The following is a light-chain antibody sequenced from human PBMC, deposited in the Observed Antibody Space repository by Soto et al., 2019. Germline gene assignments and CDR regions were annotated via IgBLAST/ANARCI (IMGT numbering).Light chain of an antibody. CDR2: DVS. V-gene: IGLV2-14*03. CDR1: SGDVGGYNY. Sequence: QSVLPQPASVSVSPGQSITISCTGTSGDVGGYNYVTWYQHHPGKAPKLMIHDVSIRPSGISFRFSGSKSGTTAYLTISGLQPEDEAEYYCCSYASSTSYVFGTGTKVTVL. CDR3: CSYASSTSYV. J-gene: IGLJ1*01.